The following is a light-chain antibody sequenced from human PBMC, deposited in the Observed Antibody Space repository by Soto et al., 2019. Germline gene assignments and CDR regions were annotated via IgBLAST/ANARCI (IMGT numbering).Light chain of an antibody. Sequence: QSVLTQPASVSGSPGQSITISCTGTSSDVGGYNYVSWYQQHPGKAPKLMIYEVSNRPSGVSNRFSGSKSGNTASLTISGLQAEDEADYYCISYTSSSTRVFGGGTKLTGL. CDR2: EVS. CDR1: SSDVGGYNY. CDR3: ISYTSSSTRV. J-gene: IGLJ2*01. V-gene: IGLV2-14*01.